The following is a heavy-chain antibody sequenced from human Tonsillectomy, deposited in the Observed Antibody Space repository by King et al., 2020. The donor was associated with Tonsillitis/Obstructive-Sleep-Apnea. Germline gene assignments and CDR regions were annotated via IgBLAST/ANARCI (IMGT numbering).Heavy chain of an antibody. J-gene: IGHJ4*02. CDR1: GFTFSSYS. CDR2: ISSSSSYI. V-gene: IGHV3-21*01. D-gene: IGHD4-17*01. Sequence: VQLVESGGGLVKPGGSLRLSCAASGFTFSSYSMNWARQAPGKGLEWVSSISSSSSYIYYADSVKGRFTISRDNAKNSLYLQMNSLRAEDTAVYYCASTTVTKDFDYWGQGTLVTVSS. CDR3: ASTTVTKDFDY.